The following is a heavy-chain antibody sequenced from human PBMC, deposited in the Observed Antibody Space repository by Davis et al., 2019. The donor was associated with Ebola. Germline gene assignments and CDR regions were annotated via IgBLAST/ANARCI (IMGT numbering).Heavy chain of an antibody. V-gene: IGHV3-11*06. CDR2: ISSSSSYK. Sequence: GGSLRLSCAASGFTFSAYYMSWIRQAPGKVLEWVSYISSSSSYKNYADSVKGRFTISRDNAKNSLYLQMNSLRAEDTAVYYCARVGGKVYYDSSGYALDYWGQGTLVTVSS. J-gene: IGHJ4*02. CDR1: GFTFSAYY. CDR3: ARVGGKVYYDSSGYALDY. D-gene: IGHD3-22*01.